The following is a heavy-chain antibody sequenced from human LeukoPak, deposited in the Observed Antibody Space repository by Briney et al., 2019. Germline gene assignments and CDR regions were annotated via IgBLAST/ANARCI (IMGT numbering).Heavy chain of an antibody. J-gene: IGHJ4*02. V-gene: IGHV1-69*04. CDR3: ARDQEARYYYDSSGYWTNY. Sequence: SVKVSCKASGYTFTSYYMHWVRQAPGQGLEWMGRIIPILGIANYAQKFQGRVTITADKSTSTAYMELSSLRSEDTAAYYCARDQEARYYYDSSGYWTNYWGQGTLVTVSS. CDR2: IIPILGIA. CDR1: GYTFTSYY. D-gene: IGHD3-22*01.